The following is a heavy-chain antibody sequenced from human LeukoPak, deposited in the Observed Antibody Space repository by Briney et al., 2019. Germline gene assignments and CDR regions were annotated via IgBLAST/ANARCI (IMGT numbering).Heavy chain of an antibody. CDR1: GFTFSNAW. D-gene: IGHD3-22*01. J-gene: IGHJ4*02. CDR2: IKSKTSGGTI. CDR3: TTNSGYDGSFFPAF. V-gene: IGHV3-15*07. Sequence: GRSLRLSCAVSGFTFSNAWMDWVRQAPGKGLEWVGHIKSKTSGGTIDYAAPVKDRFTISRDDSKNTLYLQMNSLRTEDTAVYYCTTNSGYDGSFFPAFWGQGTLVTVSS.